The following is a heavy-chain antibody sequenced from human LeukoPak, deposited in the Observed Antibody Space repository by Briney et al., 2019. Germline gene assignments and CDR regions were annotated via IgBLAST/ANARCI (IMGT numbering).Heavy chain of an antibody. CDR2: ISSSSSYI. Sequence: PGGSPRLSCAASGFTFSSYSMNWVRQAPGKGLEWVSSISSSSSYIYYADSVKGRFTISRDNAKNSLYLQMNSLRAEDTAVYYCARDPIYGGTVPYYFDYWGQGTLVTVSS. D-gene: IGHD4-23*01. CDR3: ARDPIYGGTVPYYFDY. V-gene: IGHV3-21*01. J-gene: IGHJ4*02. CDR1: GFTFSSYS.